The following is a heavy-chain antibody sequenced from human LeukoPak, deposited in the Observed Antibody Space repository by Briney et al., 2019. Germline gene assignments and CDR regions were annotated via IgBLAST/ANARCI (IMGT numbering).Heavy chain of an antibody. Sequence: SETLSLTCAVYGAALSEYYWSCIRQSPGKGLEWIGEVAHKGPTVYSPTLNRKYNPSFKSRVTMSVDPSKNQFSLKLTSVTVADMATYYCVRQGTNSGYYLLDYWGQGHLVIVSS. CDR1: GAALSEYY. J-gene: IGHJ4*02. V-gene: IGHV4-34*01. CDR2: VAHKGPTVYSPTLNR. D-gene: IGHD3-22*01. CDR3: VRQGTNSGYYLLDY.